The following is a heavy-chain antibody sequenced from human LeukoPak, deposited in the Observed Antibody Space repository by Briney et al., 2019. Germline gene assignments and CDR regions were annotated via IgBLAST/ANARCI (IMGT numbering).Heavy chain of an antibody. CDR1: GGSISSYY. D-gene: IGHD1-7*01. Sequence: ASETLSLTCTVSGGSISSYYWSWIRQPPGKGLEWIGYIYYSGSTNYNPSLKSRVTISVDTSKNQFSLKLSSVTAADTAVYYCARESWNYEGPYYYYYMDVWGKGTTVTVSS. CDR2: IYYSGST. CDR3: ARESWNYEGPYYYYYMDV. V-gene: IGHV4-59*01. J-gene: IGHJ6*03.